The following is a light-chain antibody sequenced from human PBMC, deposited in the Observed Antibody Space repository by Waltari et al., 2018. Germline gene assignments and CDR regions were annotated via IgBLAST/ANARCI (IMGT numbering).Light chain of an antibody. J-gene: IGKJ1*01. V-gene: IGKV1-5*03. CDR2: KAS. CDR3: QQYNSYPT. Sequence: DIQMTQSPSTLSASVGDRVTITCRASQSISSWLAWYQQKPGKAPKHLIYKASSLESGVPSRFSGSGSGTEFTLTTSSLQPDDFATYYCQQYNSYPTFGQGTKVEIK. CDR1: QSISSW.